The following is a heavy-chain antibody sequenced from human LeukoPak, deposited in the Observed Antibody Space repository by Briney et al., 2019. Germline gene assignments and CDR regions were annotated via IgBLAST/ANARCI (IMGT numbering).Heavy chain of an antibody. CDR2: ISNSGIT. J-gene: IGHJ4*02. V-gene: IGHV4-59*01. Sequence: SETLSLTCTVSGGSISTYYWNWIRQPPGKGLEWIGYISNSGITTYNPSLKSRVTISVDSSKSQFTLKLNSVTAADTAVYYCARSGGYSSSWSLWGQGTLVTVSS. D-gene: IGHD6-13*01. CDR3: ARSGGYSSSWSL. CDR1: GGSISTYY.